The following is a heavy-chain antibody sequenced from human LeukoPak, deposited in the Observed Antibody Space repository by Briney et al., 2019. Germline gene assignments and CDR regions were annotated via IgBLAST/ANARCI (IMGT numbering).Heavy chain of an antibody. J-gene: IGHJ3*02. CDR1: GFTFSSYA. CDR3: ARGATYHYDSSGPDDAFDI. V-gene: IGHV3-30*04. CDR2: ISYDGRNK. Sequence: PGGSLRLSCAASGFTFSSYAMSWVRQAPGKGLEWVAVISYDGRNKYYADSVKGRFTISRDNSKNTLYLQMNSLRTEDTAVYNCARGATYHYDSSGPDDAFDIWGQGTMVTVSS. D-gene: IGHD3-22*01.